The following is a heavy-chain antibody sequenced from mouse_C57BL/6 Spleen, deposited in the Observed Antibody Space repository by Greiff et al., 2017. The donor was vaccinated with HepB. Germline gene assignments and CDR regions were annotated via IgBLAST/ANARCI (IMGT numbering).Heavy chain of an antibody. V-gene: IGHV1-81*01. J-gene: IGHJ1*03. CDR3: ARWPYGYWYFDV. D-gene: IGHD1-1*02. CDR2: IYPRSGNT. Sequence: VKLMESGAELARPGASVKLSCKASGYTFTSYGISWVKQRTGQGLEWIGEIYPRSGNTYYNEKFKGKATLTADKSSSTAYMELRSLISEDSAVYFCARWPYGYWYFDVWGTGTTVTVSS. CDR1: GYTFTSYG.